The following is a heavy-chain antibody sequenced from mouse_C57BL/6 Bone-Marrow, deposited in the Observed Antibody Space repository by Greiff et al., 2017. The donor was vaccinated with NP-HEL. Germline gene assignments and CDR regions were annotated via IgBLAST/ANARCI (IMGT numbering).Heavy chain of an antibody. J-gene: IGHJ4*01. CDR2: IYPRSGNT. D-gene: IGHD3-2*02. V-gene: IGHV1-81*01. Sequence: VQLQQSGAELARPGASVKLSCKASGYTFTSYGISWVKQRTGQGLEWIGEIYPRSGNTSYNEKFKGKATLTADKSSSTAYMELRSLTSEDSAVYFCADLRLKKHYYAMDYWGQGTSVTVSS. CDR1: GYTFTSYG. CDR3: ADLRLKKHYYAMDY.